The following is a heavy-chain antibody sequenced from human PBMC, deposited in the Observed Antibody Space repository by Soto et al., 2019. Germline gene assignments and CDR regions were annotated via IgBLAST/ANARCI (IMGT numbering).Heavy chain of an antibody. CDR3: AKDQGLTGFCSGPYRGPLDTYYYYGLDV. CDR2: ISGSGGST. V-gene: IGHV3-23*01. D-gene: IGHD3-3*01. J-gene: IGHJ6*02. Sequence: GGSLRLSCAASGFTFSSYAMSWVRQAPGKGLEWVSAISGSGGSTYYADSVKGRFTISRDNSKNTLYLQMNSLRAEDTAVYYCAKDQGLTGFCSGPYRGPLDTYYYYGLDVWGQGTTVTVSS. CDR1: GFTFSSYA.